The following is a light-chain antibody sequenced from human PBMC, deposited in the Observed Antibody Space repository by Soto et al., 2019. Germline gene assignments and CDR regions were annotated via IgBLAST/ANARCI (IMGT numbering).Light chain of an antibody. V-gene: IGKV3-11*01. CDR1: QSVSSY. CDR3: QQRSNWLT. Sequence: EIVLTQSPATLSLSPGERATLSCRASQSVSSYLAWYQQKPGQAPRLLNYDASNRATGIPARFSGSGSGTDFTLTISSLEPEDFAVYYCQQRSNWLTFGGGTNVEIK. J-gene: IGKJ4*01. CDR2: DAS.